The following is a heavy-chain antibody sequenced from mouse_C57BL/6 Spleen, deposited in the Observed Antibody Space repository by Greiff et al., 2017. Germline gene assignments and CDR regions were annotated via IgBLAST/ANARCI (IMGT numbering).Heavy chain of an antibody. D-gene: IGHD2-3*01. CDR1: GFTFSSYG. Sequence: EVKLMESGGDLVKPGGSLKLSCAASGFTFSSYGMSWVRQTPDKRLEWVATISSGGSYTYYPDSVKGRFTISRDNAKNNLYLQMSSLKSEDTAMYYCARQNDGYYGYWGQGTTLTVSS. V-gene: IGHV5-6*01. CDR2: ISSGGSYT. CDR3: ARQNDGYYGY. J-gene: IGHJ2*01.